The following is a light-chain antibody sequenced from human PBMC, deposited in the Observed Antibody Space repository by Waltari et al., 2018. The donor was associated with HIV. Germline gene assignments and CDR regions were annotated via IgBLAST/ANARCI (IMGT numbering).Light chain of an antibody. J-gene: IGLJ3*02. V-gene: IGLV1-44*01. CDR2: SNS. CDR1: RSTIGSNP. CDR3: GAWDDSLKGFM. Sequence: HSVLTQPPSASGAHGQRVTISCSGSRSTIGSNPVSWYQPLPGTAPKLLISSNSQRPSGVPDRFSGSKSGSSASLAISGLQSEDESQYFCGAWDDSLKGFMFGGGTQLTVL.